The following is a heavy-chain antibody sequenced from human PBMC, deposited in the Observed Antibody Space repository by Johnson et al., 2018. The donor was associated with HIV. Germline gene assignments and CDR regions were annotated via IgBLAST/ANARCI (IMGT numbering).Heavy chain of an antibody. CDR1: GITVGTNY. D-gene: IGHD3-9*01. J-gene: IGHJ3*02. CDR2: IFSVGDV. Sequence: VQLVESGGGLVQPGGSLRLSCAASGITVGTNYLSWVRQAPGKGLEWVSVIFSVGDVYYADSVKGRFTISRDNSKNMVYLQMNSLRLEDTAVYYCARDGRDLVTRGSFDIWGQGTMVTVSS. CDR3: ARDGRDLVTRGSFDI. V-gene: IGHV3-66*02.